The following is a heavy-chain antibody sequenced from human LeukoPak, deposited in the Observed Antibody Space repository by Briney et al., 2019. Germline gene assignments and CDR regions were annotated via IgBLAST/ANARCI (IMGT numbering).Heavy chain of an antibody. Sequence: SETLSLTCTVSGGSISSYYWSWIRQPPGKGLEWIGYIYYSGSTNYNPSLKSRVTISVDTSKNQFSLKLSSVTAADTAVYYCARASSGYYYLDYWGQGTLVTVSS. D-gene: IGHD3-22*01. V-gene: IGHV4-59*01. J-gene: IGHJ4*02. CDR3: ARASSGYYYLDY. CDR2: IYYSGST. CDR1: GGSISSYY.